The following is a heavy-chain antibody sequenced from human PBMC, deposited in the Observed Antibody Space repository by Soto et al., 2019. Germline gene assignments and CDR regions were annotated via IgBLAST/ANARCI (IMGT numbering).Heavy chain of an antibody. J-gene: IGHJ6*04. CDR1: GYTFTSYG. V-gene: IGHV1-18*01. D-gene: IGHD2-2*01. Sequence: ASVKVSCKASGYTFTSYGISWVRQAPGQGLEWMGWISAYNGNTNYAQKFQGRVTWTTDPSTRTAYLELRSLGFDDTALYYCARVLVFVLVPAAHGPTYHYYGMDVWGKGTTVTVSS. CDR3: ARVLVFVLVPAAHGPTYHYYGMDV. CDR2: ISAYNGNT.